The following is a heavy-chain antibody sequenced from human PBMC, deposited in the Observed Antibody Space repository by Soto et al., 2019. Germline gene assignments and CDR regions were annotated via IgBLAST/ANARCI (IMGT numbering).Heavy chain of an antibody. CDR2: IKSKTDGGTT. CDR1: GFTFSNAW. D-gene: IGHD3-3*01. V-gene: IGHV3-15*01. CDR3: TTGGGGYYDFWSGYFFPY. Sequence: EVQLVESGGGLVKPGGSLRLSCAASGFTFSNAWMSWVRQAPGKGLEWVGRIKSKTDGGTTDYAAPVKGRFTISRDDSKNTLYLQMNSLKTEDTAVYYCTTGGGGYYDFWSGYFFPYLGQGTLVTVSS. J-gene: IGHJ4*02.